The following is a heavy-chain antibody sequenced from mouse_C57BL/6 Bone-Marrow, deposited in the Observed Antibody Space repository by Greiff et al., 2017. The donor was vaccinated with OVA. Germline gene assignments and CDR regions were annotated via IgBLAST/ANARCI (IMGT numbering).Heavy chain of an antibody. J-gene: IGHJ4*01. CDR2: IDPENGDT. Sequence: VQLQQSGAELVRPGASVKLSCTASGFNIKDDYMHWVKQRPEQGLEWIGWIDPENGDTEYASKFQGKATITADTSSNTAYLQLSSLTSEDTAVYYCTYGSYYYGSSYHYAMDYWGQGTSVTVSS. CDR1: GFNIKDDY. CDR3: TYGSYYYGSSYHYAMDY. D-gene: IGHD1-1*01. V-gene: IGHV14-4*01.